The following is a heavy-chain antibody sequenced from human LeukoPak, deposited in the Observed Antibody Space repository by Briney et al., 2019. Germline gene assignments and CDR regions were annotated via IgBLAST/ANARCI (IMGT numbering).Heavy chain of an antibody. CDR3: ARDQRYGYGYGGAFDP. J-gene: IGHJ5*02. V-gene: IGHV4-4*02. CDR1: GGSISSSNW. D-gene: IGHD5-18*01. CDR2: IYHSGST. Sequence: SGTLSLTCAVSGGSISSSNWWSWVRQPPGKGLEWIGEIYHSGSTNYNLSLKSRVTISVDKSKNQFSLKLSSVTAADTAVYYCARDQRYGYGYGGAFDPWGQGTLVTVSS.